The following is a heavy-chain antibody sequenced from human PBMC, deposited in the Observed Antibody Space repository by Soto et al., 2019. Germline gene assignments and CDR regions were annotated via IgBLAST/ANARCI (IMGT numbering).Heavy chain of an antibody. Sequence: EVQLLESGGGLVQPGGSLRLSCAASGFTFSSYAMSWVRQAPGKGLEWVSAISGSGGSTYYADSVKGRFTISRDNSKNTLYLQMTSLRAEDTAVYYCAKEGRYCSSTSCYDSMDVWGQGTTVTVSS. CDR3: AKEGRYCSSTSCYDSMDV. D-gene: IGHD2-2*01. V-gene: IGHV3-23*01. CDR2: ISGSGGST. CDR1: GFTFSSYA. J-gene: IGHJ6*02.